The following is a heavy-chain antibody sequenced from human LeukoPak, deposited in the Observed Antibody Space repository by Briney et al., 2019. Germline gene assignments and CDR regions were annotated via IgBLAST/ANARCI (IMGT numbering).Heavy chain of an antibody. D-gene: IGHD3-16*02. CDR3: ARDPSYDYVWGSYLAPAYYFDY. J-gene: IGHJ4*02. Sequence: XXXPPGXXXXXXGYIXXSGXTNYNPSLKSRVTISVDTSKNQFSLKLSSVTAADTAVYYCARDPSYDYVWGSYLAPAYYFDYWGQGTLVTVSS. CDR2: IXXSGXT. V-gene: IGHV4-59*01.